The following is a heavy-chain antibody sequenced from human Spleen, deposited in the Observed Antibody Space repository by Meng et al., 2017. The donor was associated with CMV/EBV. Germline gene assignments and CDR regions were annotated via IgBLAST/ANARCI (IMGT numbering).Heavy chain of an antibody. Sequence: GTFSSYAISWERQAPGQGPEWMGGIIPIFGTANYAQKFQGRVTITTDESTSTAYMELSSLRSEDTAVYYCARSGSVPTTTVTLFDPWGQGTLVTVSS. CDR2: IIPIFGTA. J-gene: IGHJ5*02. CDR1: GTFSSYA. D-gene: IGHD4-11*01. V-gene: IGHV1-69*05. CDR3: ARSGSVPTTTVTLFDP.